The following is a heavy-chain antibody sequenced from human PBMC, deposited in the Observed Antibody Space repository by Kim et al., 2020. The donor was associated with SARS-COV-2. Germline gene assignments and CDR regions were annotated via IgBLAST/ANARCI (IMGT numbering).Heavy chain of an antibody. V-gene: IGHV1-18*01. Sequence: AQKLQGRVPMTTDPSTSTAYMELRSLRSDDTAVYYCARLTLMVRHAVDYWGQGTLVTVSS. D-gene: IGHD3-10*01. CDR3: ARLTLMVRHAVDY. J-gene: IGHJ4*02.